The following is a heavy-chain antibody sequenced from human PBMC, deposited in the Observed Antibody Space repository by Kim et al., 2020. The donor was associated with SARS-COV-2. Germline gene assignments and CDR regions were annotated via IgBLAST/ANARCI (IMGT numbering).Heavy chain of an antibody. Sequence: GGSLRLSCAASGFTFSSYAMSWVRQAPGKGLEWVSAISGSGGSTCYADSVKGRFTISRDNAKNTLYLQMNSLRAEDTAVYYYAKDRPVLGIVVVLDAIFGRELDSWFDLWGQGTLVTVSS. CDR1: GFTFSSYA. D-gene: IGHD2-2*01. CDR3: AKDRPVLGIVVVLDAIFGRELDSWFDL. V-gene: IGHV3-23*01. CDR2: ISGSGGST. J-gene: IGHJ5*02.